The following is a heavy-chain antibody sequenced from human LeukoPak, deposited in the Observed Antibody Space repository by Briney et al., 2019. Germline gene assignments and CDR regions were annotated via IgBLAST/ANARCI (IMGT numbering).Heavy chain of an antibody. CDR1: GGSISSSGSY. CDR2: IYYSGNT. CDR3: ARVMAARREDLNWFDP. D-gene: IGHD6-6*01. V-gene: IGHV4-39*07. Sequence: SETLSLTCTVSGGSISSSGSYWGWIRQPPGKGLEWIGSIYYSGNTYNPSLKSRVTISVDTSRNQFSLNLTSVNAADTAVYYCARVMAARREDLNWFDPWGQGTLVTVSS. J-gene: IGHJ5*02.